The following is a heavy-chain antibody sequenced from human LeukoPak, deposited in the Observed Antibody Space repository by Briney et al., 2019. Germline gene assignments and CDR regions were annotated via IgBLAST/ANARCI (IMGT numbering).Heavy chain of an antibody. CDR1: GFTFSSYG. CDR3: ARGVPTGIDYFDY. Sequence: GGSLRLSCAASGFTFSSYGMHWVRQAPGKGLEWVAFIRYDGSNKYYADSVKGRFTISRDNSKNTLYLQMNSLRAEDTAVYYCARGVPTGIDYFDYWGQGTLVTVSS. CDR2: IRYDGSNK. J-gene: IGHJ4*02. D-gene: IGHD1-1*01. V-gene: IGHV3-30*02.